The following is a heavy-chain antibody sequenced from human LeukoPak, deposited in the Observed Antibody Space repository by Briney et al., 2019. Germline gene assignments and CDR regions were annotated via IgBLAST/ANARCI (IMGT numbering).Heavy chain of an antibody. CDR2: IYYSGST. CDR1: GGSISSYY. J-gene: IGHJ4*02. CDR3: ARGLLEWSQTIDY. D-gene: IGHD3-3*01. V-gene: IGHV4-59*12. Sequence: SETLSLTCTVSGGSISSYYWSWIRQPPGKGLEWIGYIYYSGSTNYNPSLKSRVTISVDTSKNQFSLKLSSVTAADTAVYYCARGLLEWSQTIDYWGQGTLVTVSS.